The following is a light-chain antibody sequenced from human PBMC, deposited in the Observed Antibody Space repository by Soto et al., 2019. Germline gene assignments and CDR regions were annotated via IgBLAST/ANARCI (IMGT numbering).Light chain of an antibody. CDR3: QQSYSTPRT. J-gene: IGKJ3*01. CDR1: QSISSY. V-gene: IGKV1-39*01. Sequence: DIQMTQSPSSLSASVGDRVTITCRASQSISSYLNWYQQKPGKAPKLLNYAASSLQSGVPSRFSVYGCVTDFTLTISSLRPEDFATYYCQQSYSTPRTFSPGTKVDIK. CDR2: AAS.